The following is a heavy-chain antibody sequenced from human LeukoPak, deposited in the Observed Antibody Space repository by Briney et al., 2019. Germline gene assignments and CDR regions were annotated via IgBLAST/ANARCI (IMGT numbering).Heavy chain of an antibody. CDR2: ITSNGGTT. D-gene: IGHD4-23*01. CDR1: GFTFSSYG. V-gene: IGHV3-64*01. J-gene: IGHJ4*02. Sequence: GGSLRLSCAASGFTFSSYGMVWVRQAPGKGLEYVSGITSNGGTTYYGNSVKGRFTISRDNSKETLYLQMGSLRSEDMAVYYCARGIRWASDYWGQGTLVTVAS. CDR3: ARGIRWASDY.